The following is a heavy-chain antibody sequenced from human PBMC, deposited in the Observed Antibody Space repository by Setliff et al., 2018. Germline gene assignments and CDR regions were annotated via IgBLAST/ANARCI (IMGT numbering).Heavy chain of an antibody. CDR1: GDSFSNYA. D-gene: IGHD5-18*01. Sequence: GASVKVSCKASGDSFSNYAISWVRQAPGQGLEWMGGTIPSFGSTNYAQKFQGRVTIITDESTSTAYMELSSLRTEDSAVYYCAREGVDTRSSTDYRYYMDVWGKGTTVTV. CDR3: AREGVDTRSSTDYRYYMDV. CDR2: TIPSFGST. V-gene: IGHV1-69*05. J-gene: IGHJ6*03.